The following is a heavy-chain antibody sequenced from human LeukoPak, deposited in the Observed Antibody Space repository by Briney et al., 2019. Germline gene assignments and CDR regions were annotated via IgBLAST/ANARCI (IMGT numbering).Heavy chain of an antibody. Sequence: GGSLRLSCAASGFTFSNAYMNWVRQAPGKGLEWVGRIKSKTDGGTTDYAAPVKGRFTISRDDSKNTLYLQMNSLKTEDTAVYYCSTTYYYDSSEGYWGQGTLVTVSS. CDR1: GFTFSNAY. CDR2: IKSKTDGGTT. J-gene: IGHJ4*02. CDR3: STTYYYDSSEGY. D-gene: IGHD3-22*01. V-gene: IGHV3-15*07.